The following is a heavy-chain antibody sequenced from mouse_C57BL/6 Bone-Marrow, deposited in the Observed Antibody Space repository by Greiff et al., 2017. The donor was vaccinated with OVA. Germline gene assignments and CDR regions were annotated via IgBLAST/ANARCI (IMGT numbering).Heavy chain of an antibody. V-gene: IGHV14-4*01. Sequence: VQLQQSGAELVRPGASVKLSCTASGFNIKDDYMHWVKQRPEQGLEWIGWIDPENGDTESASKFQGKATITADTSSNTAYLQLSSLTSEDTAVYYCTGTGRGFDYWGQGTTLTVSS. J-gene: IGHJ2*01. D-gene: IGHD2-14*01. CDR2: IDPENGDT. CDR3: TGTGRGFDY. CDR1: GFNIKDDY.